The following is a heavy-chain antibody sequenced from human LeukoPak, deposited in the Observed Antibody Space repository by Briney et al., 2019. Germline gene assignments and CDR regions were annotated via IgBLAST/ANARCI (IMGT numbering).Heavy chain of an antibody. J-gene: IGHJ2*01. D-gene: IGHD3-10*01. CDR2: INSDGRII. CDR3: ARGRGWYFDL. V-gene: IGHV3-74*01. CDR1: GFTFSNYW. Sequence: GGSLRLSCAASGFTFSNYWMHWVRQVPGQGLVWVSHINSDGRIINYADSVKGRFTISRDNAKNTLYLQRNSLRVEDTAVYYCARGRGWYFDLWGRGTLVTVSS.